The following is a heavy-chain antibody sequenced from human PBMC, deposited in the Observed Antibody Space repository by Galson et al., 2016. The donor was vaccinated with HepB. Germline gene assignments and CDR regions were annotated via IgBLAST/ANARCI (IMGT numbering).Heavy chain of an antibody. CDR2: IFYTGDS. D-gene: IGHD2-15*01. Sequence: ETLSLTCTVSSGPITSDGYYWGWVRQPPGKGLEWIGSIFYTGDSYYNPSLDSRVTISVDTSKSLFSLRLRSVAAADTAVYFCARQCGWSRARYFFDYWAQGTLVTVSS. J-gene: IGHJ4*02. CDR3: ARQCGWSRARYFFDY. V-gene: IGHV4-39*01. CDR1: SGPITSDGYY.